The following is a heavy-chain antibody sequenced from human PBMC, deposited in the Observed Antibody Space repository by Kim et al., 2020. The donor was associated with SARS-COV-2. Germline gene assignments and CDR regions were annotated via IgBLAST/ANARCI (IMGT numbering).Heavy chain of an antibody. CDR2: SST. Sequence: SSTTSADSVKGRFTVSRDNAKNTLFLQMNSLRAEDTAVYYCASRVMTSFDYWGQGTLVTVSS. V-gene: IGHV3-74*01. J-gene: IGHJ4*02. D-gene: IGHD2-21*01. CDR3: ASRVMTSFDY.